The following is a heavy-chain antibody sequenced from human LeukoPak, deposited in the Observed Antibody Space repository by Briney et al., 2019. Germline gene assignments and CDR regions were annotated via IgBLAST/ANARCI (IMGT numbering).Heavy chain of an antibody. CDR1: GYTFTSYY. Sequence: ASVKVSCKASGYTFTSYYMHWVRQAPGQRLEWMGIINPSGGSTSYAQKFQGRVTMTRDTSTTTVYMELSSLRSEDTAVYYCGSQRFMGFLQPEGPSHVLDYWGQGTLVTVSS. CDR2: INPSGGST. V-gene: IGHV1-46*01. J-gene: IGHJ4*02. D-gene: IGHD1-1*01. CDR3: GSQRFMGFLQPEGPSHVLDY.